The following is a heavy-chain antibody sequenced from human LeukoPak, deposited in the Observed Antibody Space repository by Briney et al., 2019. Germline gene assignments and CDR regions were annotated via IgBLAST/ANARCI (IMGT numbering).Heavy chain of an antibody. CDR2: IFHTGST. Sequence: SETLSLTCVVFGDPMNNEWWSWVRQPPRKGLEWIGEIFHTGSTNYNPSLKSRVSMSVPKSTNRCSLTLTSVTAADTAVYYCTRDLGSHPGFWGQGTLVTVSS. D-gene: IGHD6-13*01. CDR3: TRDLGSHPGF. V-gene: IGHV4-4*02. J-gene: IGHJ4*02. CDR1: GDPMNNEW.